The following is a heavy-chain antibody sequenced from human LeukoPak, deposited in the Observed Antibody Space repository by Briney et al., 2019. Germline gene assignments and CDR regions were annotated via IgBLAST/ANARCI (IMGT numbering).Heavy chain of an antibody. CDR2: ISDYNGNT. D-gene: IGHD1-26*01. Sequence: ASVKVSCKASGYTFTSYGINWVRQAPGQGLEWMGWISDYNGNTNYAQKLQGRVTMTTDTSTSTAYMELRSLRSDDTAVYYCARDPVVGATNDWFDPWGQGTLVTVSS. CDR3: ARDPVVGATNDWFDP. V-gene: IGHV1-18*01. CDR1: GYTFTSYG. J-gene: IGHJ5*02.